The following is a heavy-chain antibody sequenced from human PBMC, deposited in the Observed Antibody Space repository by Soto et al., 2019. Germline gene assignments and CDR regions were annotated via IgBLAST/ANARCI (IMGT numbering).Heavy chain of an antibody. Sequence: GESLKISCKGSGYNFISYLIGWVRQMPGKGLEWMGIIYPSNSDTRYSPTFQGQVTISADKSISVVYLQWSSLQASDTAMYYIARQDSQCDGGSCYSNAFDIWGQGTKVTVSS. V-gene: IGHV5-51*01. D-gene: IGHD2-15*01. CDR3: ARQDSQCDGGSCYSNAFDI. J-gene: IGHJ3*02. CDR1: GYNFISYL. CDR2: IYPSNSDT.